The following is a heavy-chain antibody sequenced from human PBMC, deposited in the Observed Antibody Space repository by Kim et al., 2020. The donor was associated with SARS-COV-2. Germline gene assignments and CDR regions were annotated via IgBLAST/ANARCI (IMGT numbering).Heavy chain of an antibody. D-gene: IGHD3-3*01. V-gene: IGHV3-30-3*01. CDR3: ARDPRYYDFWSGYLTGNYYYYGMDV. CDR1: GFTFSSYA. J-gene: IGHJ6*02. Sequence: GGSLRLSCAASGFTFSSYAMHWVRQAPGKGLEWVAVISYDGSNKYYADSVKGRFTISRDNSKNTLYLQMNSLRAEDTAVYYCARDPRYYDFWSGYLTGNYYYYGMDVWGQGTTVTVSS. CDR2: ISYDGSNK.